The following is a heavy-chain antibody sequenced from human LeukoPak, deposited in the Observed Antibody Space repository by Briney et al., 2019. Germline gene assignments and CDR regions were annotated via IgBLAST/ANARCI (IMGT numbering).Heavy chain of an antibody. V-gene: IGHV3-23*01. Sequence: PGGSLRLSCAASGFTFSSYAMSWVRQAPGKELDWVSAISGSGGSTYYADSVKGRFTISRDNSKNTLYLQMNSLRAEDTAVYYCAQADYYDSSGYYFDYWGQGTLVTASS. CDR1: GFTFSSYA. J-gene: IGHJ4*02. D-gene: IGHD3-22*01. CDR2: ISGSGGST. CDR3: AQADYYDSSGYYFDY.